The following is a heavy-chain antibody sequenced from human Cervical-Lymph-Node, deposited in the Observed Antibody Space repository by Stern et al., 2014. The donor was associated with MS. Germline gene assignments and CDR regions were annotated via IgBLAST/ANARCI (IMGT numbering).Heavy chain of an antibody. CDR1: GFTFRRYA. Sequence: VQLVESGGAVVQPGRSLRLSCAASGFTFRRYAMHWVRQAPGKGLEWVAIISYDGDQENYLDSVRGRFTISRDNSKSTLYLQMNSLRTEDTAVYYCVPGSGAFDSWGQGTLVTVS. D-gene: IGHD3-10*01. V-gene: IGHV3-30*03. CDR3: VPGSGAFDS. J-gene: IGHJ4*02. CDR2: ISYDGDQE.